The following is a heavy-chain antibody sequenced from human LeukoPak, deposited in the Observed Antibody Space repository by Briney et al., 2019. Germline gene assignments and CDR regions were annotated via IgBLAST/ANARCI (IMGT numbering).Heavy chain of an antibody. CDR3: AKVAGCGCSGGSCYCVDY. V-gene: IGHV3-23*01. J-gene: IGHJ4*02. CDR2: ISGSGGST. Sequence: QPGGSLRLSCAASGFTFSSYSMSWVRRAPGTGVGWGSAISGSGGSTYYAHYVNGRFTISKDNSKNTLYLQMNRLRAEDTAVYYCAKVAGCGCSGGSCYCVDYWGQGTLVTVSS. D-gene: IGHD2-15*01. CDR1: GFTFSSYS.